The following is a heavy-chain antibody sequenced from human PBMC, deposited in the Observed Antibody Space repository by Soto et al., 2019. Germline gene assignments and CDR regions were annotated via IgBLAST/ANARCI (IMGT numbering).Heavy chain of an antibody. CDR3: ARGSSGAFDI. D-gene: IGHD6-19*01. J-gene: IGHJ3*02. V-gene: IGHV1-3*01. Sequence: QVQLVQSGAEVKKPGASVKVSCKASGYTLTTYSMHWVRQAPGQRLEWMGWMNPLNGDTKYSQRFQGRLTIIRDTSASTAYMALSSLRSEDTAIYYCARGSSGAFDIWGQGTMVTVSS. CDR1: GYTLTTYS. CDR2: MNPLNGDT.